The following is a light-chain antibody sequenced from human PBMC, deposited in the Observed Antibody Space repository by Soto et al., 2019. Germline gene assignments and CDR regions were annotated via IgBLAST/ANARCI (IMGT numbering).Light chain of an antibody. CDR2: EVS. CDR3: SSPTTSFTYV. CDR1: SSDVGAYNY. Sequence: QSALTQPASVSGSPGQSVAIPCTGTSSDVGAYNYVSWYQQHPGKAPKLLLSEVSNRPSGVSDRFSGSKSGNTASLTISGLQAEDEADYYCSSPTTSFTYVFGTGTKVTVL. J-gene: IGLJ1*01. V-gene: IGLV2-14*01.